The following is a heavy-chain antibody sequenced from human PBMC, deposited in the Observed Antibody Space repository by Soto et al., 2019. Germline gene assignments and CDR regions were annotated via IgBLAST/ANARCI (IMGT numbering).Heavy chain of an antibody. CDR3: ARVGWTTVGYYFDY. V-gene: IGHV4-39*07. CDR1: GGSISSSSYY. CDR2: IYYSGST. J-gene: IGHJ4*02. Sequence: SETLSLTCTVSGGSISSSSYYWGWIRQPPGKGLEWIGSIYYSGSTYYNPSLKSRVTISVDTSKNQFSLKLSSVTAADTAVYYCARVGWTTVGYYFDYWGQGALVTVSS. D-gene: IGHD4-17*01.